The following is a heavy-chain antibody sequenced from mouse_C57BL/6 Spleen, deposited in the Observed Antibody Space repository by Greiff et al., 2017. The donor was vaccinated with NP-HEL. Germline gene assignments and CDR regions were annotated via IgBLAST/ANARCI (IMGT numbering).Heavy chain of an antibody. CDR1: GFNIKDYY. CDR3: ARSREIYYDYEGYYYAMDY. D-gene: IGHD2-4*01. Sequence: EVQLQQSGAELVKPGASVKLSCTASGFNIKDYYMHWVKQRTEQGLEWIGRIDPEDGETKYAPKFQGKATITADTSSNTAYLQLSSLTSEDTAVYYCARSREIYYDYEGYYYAMDYWGQGTSVTVSS. J-gene: IGHJ4*01. CDR2: IDPEDGET. V-gene: IGHV14-2*01.